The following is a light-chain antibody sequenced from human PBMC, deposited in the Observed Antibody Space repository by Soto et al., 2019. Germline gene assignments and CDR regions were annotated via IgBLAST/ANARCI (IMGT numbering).Light chain of an antibody. CDR3: QSYDSSLSGFYV. CDR1: DSNIGAGFD. Sequence: QSVLTQPPSLSGAPGQRVTISCSGNDSNIGAGFDVHWYQQLPGRAPKLLIFNNNDRPSGVPDRFSGSKSGTSASLAITGLQAEDEANYYCQSYDSSLSGFYVFGTGTKLTVL. J-gene: IGLJ1*01. V-gene: IGLV1-40*01. CDR2: NNN.